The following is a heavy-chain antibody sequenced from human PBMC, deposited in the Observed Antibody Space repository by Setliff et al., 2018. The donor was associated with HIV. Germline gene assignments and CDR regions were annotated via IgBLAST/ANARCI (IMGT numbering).Heavy chain of an antibody. V-gene: IGHV4-28*03. Sequence: SETLSLTCVVSGYFISSSYWWGWIRQPPGKGLERIGRMYTSGVAKYNPSLESRVTMSVDTSKNQMSLELSSVTAADTAVYYCARDPKVEWDLLGAFDIWGQGTMVTVSS. CDR2: MYTSGVA. CDR1: GYFISSSYW. J-gene: IGHJ3*02. CDR3: ARDPKVEWDLLGAFDI. D-gene: IGHD3-16*01.